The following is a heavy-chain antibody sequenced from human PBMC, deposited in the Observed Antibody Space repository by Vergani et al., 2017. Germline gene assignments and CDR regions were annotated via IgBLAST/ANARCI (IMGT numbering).Heavy chain of an antibody. V-gene: IGHV3-23*01. J-gene: IGHJ4*02. Sequence: EVQLLESGGGLVQPGGSLRLSCAASGFTFSSYAMSWVRQAPGKGLEWVSAISGSGGSTYYADSVKGRLTISRDNSKNTLYRQMNSLRAEDTAVHYCAKGGTDGGYFDDWGQGTLVTVSS. CDR2: ISGSGGST. D-gene: IGHD1-1*01. CDR1: GFTFSSYA. CDR3: AKGGTDGGYFDD.